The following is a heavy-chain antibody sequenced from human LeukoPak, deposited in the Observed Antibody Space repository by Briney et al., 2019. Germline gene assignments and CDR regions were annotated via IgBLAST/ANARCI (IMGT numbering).Heavy chain of an antibody. J-gene: IGHJ4*02. D-gene: IGHD1-26*01. CDR1: GGSISSYY. CDR3: ARDCSGSYYGYYFDY. V-gene: IGHV4-4*07. Sequence: SETLSLTCTVSGGSISSYYWSWIRQPAGKGLEWIGRIYNSGSTTYNPSLKSRVTMSVDTSKNQFSLKLSSVTAADTAIYYCARDCSGSYYGYYFDYWGQGTLVTVSS. CDR2: IYNSGST.